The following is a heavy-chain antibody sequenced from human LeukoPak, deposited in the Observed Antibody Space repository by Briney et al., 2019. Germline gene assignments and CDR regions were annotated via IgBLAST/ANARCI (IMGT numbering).Heavy chain of an antibody. D-gene: IGHD3-16*01. V-gene: IGHV3-7*05. Sequence: GGSLRLSCAASGFTFSSYWMNWVRQAPGKGLEWVVNIKQDGSEKYYVDSVKGRFTISRDNAKNSLFLQMNSLRAEDTAVYYCARDATLPGIIFDNWGQGTLVTVSS. CDR3: ARDATLPGIIFDN. CDR2: IKQDGSEK. CDR1: GFTFSSYW. J-gene: IGHJ4*02.